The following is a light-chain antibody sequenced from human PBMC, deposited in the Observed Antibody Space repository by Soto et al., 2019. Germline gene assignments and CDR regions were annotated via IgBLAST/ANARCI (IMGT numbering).Light chain of an antibody. CDR2: DAS. CDR3: QQTSSIPYT. V-gene: IGKV1-39*01. J-gene: IGKJ2*01. Sequence: DLQMTQSPASLSASVGDRVTITCRASQSISTYFNWYQQKPGKAPELLIFDASTLERGVPSRFRGTGSGTDFTLTISSVQPEDFATYYCQQTSSIPYTFGQGTKLEIQ. CDR1: QSISTY.